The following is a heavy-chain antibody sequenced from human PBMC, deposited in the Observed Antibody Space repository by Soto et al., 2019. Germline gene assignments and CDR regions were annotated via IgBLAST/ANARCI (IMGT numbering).Heavy chain of an antibody. V-gene: IGHV1-46*01. CDR1: GYTFTSYY. D-gene: IGHD3-9*01. J-gene: IGHJ6*02. CDR2: INPSGGST. CDR3: ARGSYYDILTGYYPSDYYGMDV. Sequence: ASVKVSCKASGYTFTSYYMHWVRQAPGQGLEWMGIINPSGGSTSYAQKFQGRVTMTRDTSTSTVYMELSSLRSEDTAVYYCARGSYYDILTGYYPSDYYGMDVWGQGTTVTVSS.